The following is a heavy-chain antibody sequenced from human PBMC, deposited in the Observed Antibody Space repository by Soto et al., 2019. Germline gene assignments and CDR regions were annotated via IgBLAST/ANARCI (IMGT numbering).Heavy chain of an antibody. CDR1: GYTFTGYY. J-gene: IGHJ6*02. D-gene: IGHD5-18*01. CDR2: INPNSGGT. Sequence: ASVKVSCKASGYTFTGYYMHWVRQAPGQGLEWMGWINPNSGGTNYAQKFQGWVTMTRDTSISTAYMELSRLRSDDTAVYYCARGTPNTAMVEDYYYYYGMDVWGQGTTVTVSS. CDR3: ARGTPNTAMVEDYYYYYGMDV. V-gene: IGHV1-2*04.